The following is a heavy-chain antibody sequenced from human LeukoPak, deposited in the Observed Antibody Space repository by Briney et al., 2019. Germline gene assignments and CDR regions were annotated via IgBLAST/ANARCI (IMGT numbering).Heavy chain of an antibody. D-gene: IGHD3-10*01. Sequence: SETLSLTCTVSGGSIGSGDYYWNWIRQPPGKGLEWIGYIHYSGSTFYNLSLKSRVTISVDRSKNQFSLELTSVTAADTAVYYCARGELFHDYWGQGTLVTVSS. CDR2: IHYSGST. CDR1: GGSIGSGDYY. V-gene: IGHV4-30-4*01. CDR3: ARGELFHDY. J-gene: IGHJ4*02.